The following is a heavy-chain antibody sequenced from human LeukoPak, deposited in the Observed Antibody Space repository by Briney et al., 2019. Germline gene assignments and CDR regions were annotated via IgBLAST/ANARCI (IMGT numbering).Heavy chain of an antibody. CDR2: INPSGGST. J-gene: IGHJ3*02. D-gene: IGHD5-24*01. Sequence: ASVKVSCKASGSTFTNYNMHWVRQAPGQGLEWMGIINPSGGSTNYAQNFQARVTMTRDTSTSTVYMELSSLRSEDTAVYYCARVRDGYNDAYDIWGQGTMVTVPS. CDR3: ARVRDGYNDAYDI. CDR1: GSTFTNYN. V-gene: IGHV1-46*01.